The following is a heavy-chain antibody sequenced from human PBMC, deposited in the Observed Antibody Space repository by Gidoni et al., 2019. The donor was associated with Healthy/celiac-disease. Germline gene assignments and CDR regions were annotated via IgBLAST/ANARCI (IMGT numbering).Heavy chain of an antibody. Sequence: EGQMVETGGGLIQPGGSLRLSCAASGFTVSSNYMSWVRQAPGKGLEWVSVIYSGGSTYYADSVKGRFTISRDNSKNTLYLQMNSLRAEDTAVYYCARVKAVAGSQAFDIWGQGTMVTVSS. D-gene: IGHD6-19*01. CDR1: GFTVSSNY. V-gene: IGHV3-53*02. CDR3: ARVKAVAGSQAFDI. J-gene: IGHJ3*02. CDR2: IYSGGST.